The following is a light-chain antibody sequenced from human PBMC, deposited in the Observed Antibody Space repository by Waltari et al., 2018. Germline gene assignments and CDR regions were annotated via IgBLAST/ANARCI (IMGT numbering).Light chain of an antibody. CDR3: CSYAGSAVSV. CDR2: DVN. CDR1: SSDIGKYNL. Sequence: QSALTQTATVSGSPGQSITISCSGASSDIGKYNLVSLYQQHPGKAPTLIIYDVNKRPSGVSNRFSGSKSGNTAFLTISGLQTADEADYYCCSYAGSAVSVFGGGTKLTVL. V-gene: IGLV2-23*02. J-gene: IGLJ3*02.